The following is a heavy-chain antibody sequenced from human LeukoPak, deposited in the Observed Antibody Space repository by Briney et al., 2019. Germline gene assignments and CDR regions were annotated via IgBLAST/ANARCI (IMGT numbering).Heavy chain of an antibody. CDR2: INHSGST. Sequence: PSETLSLTCAVYGGSFSGYYWSWIRQPPGKGLEWIGEINHSGSTNYSPSLKSRVTISVDTSKNQFSLKLSSVTAADTAVYYCARLKSGYCSGGSCYYYYYYYMDVWGKGTTVTISS. J-gene: IGHJ6*03. V-gene: IGHV4-34*01. CDR3: ARLKSGYCSGGSCYYYYYYYMDV. D-gene: IGHD2-15*01. CDR1: GGSFSGYY.